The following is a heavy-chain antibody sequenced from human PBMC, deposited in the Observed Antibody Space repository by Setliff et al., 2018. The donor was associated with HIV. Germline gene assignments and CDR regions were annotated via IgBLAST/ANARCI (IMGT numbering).Heavy chain of an antibody. D-gene: IGHD6-19*01. Sequence: PGGSLRLSCAASGFTFSNYEMSWVRQAPGKGPEWVSYITGSGDTIYYADSVKGRFTMSRDNAKDSVYLQMNTLRVEDTAVYYCARGATPRHSSGWVYFDYWGQGMMVTVS. CDR1: GFTFSNYE. CDR2: ITGSGDTI. V-gene: IGHV3-48*03. J-gene: IGHJ4*02. CDR3: ARGATPRHSSGWVYFDY.